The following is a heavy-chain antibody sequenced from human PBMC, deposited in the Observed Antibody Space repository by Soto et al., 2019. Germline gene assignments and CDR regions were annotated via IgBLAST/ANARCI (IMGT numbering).Heavy chain of an antibody. Sequence: QVQLQESGPGLVKPSQTLSLICTVSGGSINSGGYYWNWIRQHPGTGLEWIGYIYYSGSTYYNPFLRSRVTISADASENQFYLKLSSVTAADTAVYFCARGYRHAGYSSSWVFDYWGQGTLVNVSS. CDR1: GGSINSGGYY. J-gene: IGHJ4*02. V-gene: IGHV4-31*03. CDR2: IYYSGST. D-gene: IGHD6-13*01. CDR3: ARGYRHAGYSSSWVFDY.